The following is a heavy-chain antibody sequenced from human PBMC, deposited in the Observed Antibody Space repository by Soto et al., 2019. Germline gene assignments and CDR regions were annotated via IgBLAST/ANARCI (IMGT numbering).Heavy chain of an antibody. CDR1: GYTFINFG. CDR3: AREPPRATAGLNYFDP. J-gene: IGHJ5*02. CDR2: ISPFNGHT. V-gene: IGHV1-18*01. Sequence: QVQLVQSGTEVKKPGASVKVSCKTSGYTFINFGIGWVRQAPGQGLEWMGWISPFNGHTHYAQKFQGRVSLTTDTSTSTAFLELRSLTYDDTPVYYCAREPPRATAGLNYFDPWGQGTLVTVSS. D-gene: IGHD6-13*01.